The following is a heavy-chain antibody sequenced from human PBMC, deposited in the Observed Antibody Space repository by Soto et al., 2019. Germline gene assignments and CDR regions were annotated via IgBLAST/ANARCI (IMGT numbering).Heavy chain of an antibody. Sequence: ASVKVSCKASGYSFTDYHIHWVRQAPGQVLEWLGLINPKSGGTSTAQKFQGWVTITTDTSISTASMELTRVTSDDTAIYYCARGDATDGSNGVFSFFSIPVMDVRG. V-gene: IGHV1-2*04. J-gene: IGHJ6*02. CDR1: GYSFTDYH. CDR2: INPKSGGT. D-gene: IGHD2-8*01. CDR3: ARGDATDGSNGVFSFFSIPVMDV.